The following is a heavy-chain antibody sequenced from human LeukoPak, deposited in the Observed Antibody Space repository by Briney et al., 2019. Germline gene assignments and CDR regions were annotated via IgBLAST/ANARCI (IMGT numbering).Heavy chain of an antibody. Sequence: AASVKVSCKASGYTFTSYYMHWVRQAPGQGLEWMGIINPSGGSTGYAQKFQGRVTMTRDTSTSTVYMELSRLRSDDTAVYYCARRSFFGVADPFDYWGQGTLVTVSS. CDR3: ARRSFFGVADPFDY. CDR2: INPSGGST. D-gene: IGHD3-3*01. J-gene: IGHJ4*02. V-gene: IGHV1-46*01. CDR1: GYTFTSYY.